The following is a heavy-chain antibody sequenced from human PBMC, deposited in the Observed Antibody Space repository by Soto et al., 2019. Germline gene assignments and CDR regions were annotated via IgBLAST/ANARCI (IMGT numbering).Heavy chain of an antibody. CDR1: DGSIRSYY. V-gene: IGHV4-4*07. J-gene: IGHJ4*02. D-gene: IGHD6-19*01. Sequence: KPSETLSLTCSVSDGSIRSYYWSWIRQPAGKGLEWIGRIYSSGSTNYNPSLKSRVTMSVDMSKNQFSLKLTSVTAADTAVYYCARVSVAGPYYFDYWGQGTLVTVSS. CDR2: IYSSGST. CDR3: ARVSVAGPYYFDY.